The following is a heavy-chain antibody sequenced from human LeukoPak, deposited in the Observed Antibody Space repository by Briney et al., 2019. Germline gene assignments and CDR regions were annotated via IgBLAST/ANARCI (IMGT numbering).Heavy chain of an antibody. CDR1: GFFFDDCG. D-gene: IGHD3-3*01. J-gene: IGHJ4*02. V-gene: IGHV3-20*04. CDR3: AKDLSKELLYRRAKYYFDY. CDR2: INWNGDRT. Sequence: GGSLRLSCGASGFFFDDCGMNWVRQAPGKGLEWVSGINWNGDRTTYADSVKGRFTISRDNSKNTLYLQMSSLRAEDTAVYYCAKDLSKELLYRRAKYYFDYWGQGTLVTVSS.